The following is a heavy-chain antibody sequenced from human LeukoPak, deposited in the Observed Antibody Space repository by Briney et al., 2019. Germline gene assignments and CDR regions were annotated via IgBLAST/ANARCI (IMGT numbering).Heavy chain of an antibody. D-gene: IGHD4-17*01. Sequence: ASVKVSCKASGYTFTRYAMHWVRQAPGQRLEWVGWINAGNGNTKYSQKFQGRVTITRDTSASTAYMELSSLRSEDTAVYYCARSFPTVTTLLYWGQGTLVTVSS. V-gene: IGHV1-3*01. CDR1: GYTFTRYA. CDR3: ARSFPTVTTLLY. CDR2: INAGNGNT. J-gene: IGHJ4*02.